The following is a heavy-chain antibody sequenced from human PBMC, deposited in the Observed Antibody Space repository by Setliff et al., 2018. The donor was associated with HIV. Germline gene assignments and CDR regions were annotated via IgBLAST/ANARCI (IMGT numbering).Heavy chain of an antibody. CDR1: GYSFSSYG. J-gene: IGHJ4*02. V-gene: IGHV1-18*01. Sequence: ASVKVSCKASGYSFSSYGISWVRQAPGQGLEWMAWNSGYNGNTQYAQKFRGRVTMTAETSTSTASMELRSLRPDDTAVYYCARDSSGWPEHDINGNFDHWGQGTVVTVSS. D-gene: IGHD6-19*01. CDR3: ARDSSGWPEHDINGNFDH. CDR2: NSGYNGNT.